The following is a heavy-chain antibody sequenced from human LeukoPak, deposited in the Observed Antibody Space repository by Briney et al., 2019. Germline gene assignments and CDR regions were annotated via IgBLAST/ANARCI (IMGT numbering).Heavy chain of an antibody. CDR2: ISGSGGST. J-gene: IGHJ4*02. CDR3: AKGQVRFDY. Sequence: PGGSLRLSCVASGLTFSNYGMSWVRQAPGKGLEWVSAISGSGGSTYYADSVKGRFTISRDNSKNTLYLQMNSLRAEDTAVYYCAKGQVRFDYWGQGTLVTVSS. V-gene: IGHV3-23*01. CDR1: GLTFSNYG.